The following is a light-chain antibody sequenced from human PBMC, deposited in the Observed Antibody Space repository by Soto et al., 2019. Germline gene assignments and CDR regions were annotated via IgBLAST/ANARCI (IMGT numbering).Light chain of an antibody. CDR1: QSLVYSDGVTY. CDR2: KVF. V-gene: IGKV2-30*01. Sequence: DVVMTQSPLSLPVTLGQPASISCRSSQSLVYSDGVTYLNWFHQRPGQSPRRLFYKVFDRDSGGPDRFSGSGSGTDFTLKISRVEAEDVGIYFCMQGTHWPYTCGQGTNLEIK. J-gene: IGKJ2*01. CDR3: MQGTHWPYT.